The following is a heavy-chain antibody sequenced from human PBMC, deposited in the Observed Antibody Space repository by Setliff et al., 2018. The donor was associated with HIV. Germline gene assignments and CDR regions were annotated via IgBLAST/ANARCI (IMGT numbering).Heavy chain of an antibody. V-gene: IGHV1-2*04. CDR1: GFIFTDYH. Sequence: AASVKVSCKTSGFIFTDYHIHWVRQAPGQGLEWMGWINPNSGDTNYAQKFQGWVTMTRDTSISTAYMELSRLRSDDTAVYYCAREGRMTKRFDYWGQGTLVTVSS. J-gene: IGHJ4*02. CDR3: AREGRMTKRFDY. D-gene: IGHD3-10*01. CDR2: INPNSGDT.